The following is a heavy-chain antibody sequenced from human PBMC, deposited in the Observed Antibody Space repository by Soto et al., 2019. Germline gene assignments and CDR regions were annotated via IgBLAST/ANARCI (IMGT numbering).Heavy chain of an antibody. V-gene: IGHV1-18*01. D-gene: IGHD5-18*01. CDR3: ALYTAMVTSLYYYGMDV. J-gene: IGHJ6*02. CDR2: ISAYNGNT. CDR1: GYTFTNYG. Sequence: GASVKVSCKASGYTFTNYGISWVRQAPGQGLEWMGWISAYNGNTNYAQKLQGRVTMTTDTSTSTAYMELSSLRSEDTAVYYCALYTAMVTSLYYYGMDVWGQGTTVTVSS.